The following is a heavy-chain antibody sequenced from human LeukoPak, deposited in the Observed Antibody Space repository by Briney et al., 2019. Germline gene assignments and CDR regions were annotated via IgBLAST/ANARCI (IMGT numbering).Heavy chain of an antibody. CDR2: IYTSGST. D-gene: IGHD6-19*01. V-gene: IGHV4-4*07. Sequence: SETLSLTCTVSGGSISSYYWSWIRQPAGKGLEWIGRIYTSGSTNYNPSLKSRVTMSVDTSKNQLSLKLSSVTAADTAVYYCAREGRRVAGNSRAFDIWGQGTMVTVSS. CDR3: AREGRRVAGNSRAFDI. J-gene: IGHJ3*02. CDR1: GGSISSYY.